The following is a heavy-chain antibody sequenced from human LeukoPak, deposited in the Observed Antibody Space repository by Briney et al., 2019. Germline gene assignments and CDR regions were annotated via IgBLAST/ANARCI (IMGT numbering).Heavy chain of an antibody. CDR1: AFTFNKYS. CDR2: ISGSGGST. CDR3: ARAAHSSNWYSMFYFDY. Sequence: WGSLRLSCAASAFTFNKYSMNWVRQAPRKGLEWVSAISGSGGSTYYADSVKGRFTISRDNSKNTLYLQMNSLRAEDTAIYYCARAAHSSNWYSMFYFDYWGQGTLVTVSS. V-gene: IGHV3-23*01. J-gene: IGHJ4*02. D-gene: IGHD6-13*01.